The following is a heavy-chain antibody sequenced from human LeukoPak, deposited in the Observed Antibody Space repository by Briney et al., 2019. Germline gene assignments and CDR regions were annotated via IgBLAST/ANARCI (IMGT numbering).Heavy chain of an antibody. CDR1: GYTFTSNY. CDR2: INPSGGST. CDR3: ARERRGDGYNFGI. J-gene: IGHJ4*02. Sequence: ASVKVSCKASGYTFTSNYMHWVRQAPGQGLEWMGIINPSGGSTSYAQKFQGRVTMTRDMSTSTVYMELSSLRSEDTAVYYCARERRGDGYNFGIWGQGTLVTVSS. V-gene: IGHV1-46*01. D-gene: IGHD5-24*01.